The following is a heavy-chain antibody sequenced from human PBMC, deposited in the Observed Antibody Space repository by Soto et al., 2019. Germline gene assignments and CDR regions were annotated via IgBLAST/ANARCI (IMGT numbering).Heavy chain of an antibody. J-gene: IGHJ6*02. Sequence: PGGSLRLSCAASGFNFSINAIHWVRQAPGKGLEWVAVISYDGNNKYYTDSVKGRFTISRDNSKNTVFLQMNSLRAEDTAVYYCAKEFVDWNDYYGVYVCSQRTTVPVS. CDR3: AKEFVDWNDYYGVYV. CDR2: ISYDGNNK. CDR1: GFNFSINA. V-gene: IGHV3-30*18. D-gene: IGHD1-1*01.